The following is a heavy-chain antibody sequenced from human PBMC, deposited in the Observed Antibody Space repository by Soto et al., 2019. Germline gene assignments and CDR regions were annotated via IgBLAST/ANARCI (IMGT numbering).Heavy chain of an antibody. D-gene: IGHD6-19*01. J-gene: IGHJ4*02. CDR1: SASISSEQW. Sequence: QMQLQESGPGLVKPSETLSLTCAVSSASISSEQWWSWVRQPPGTGLEWIGEIHHSGNTNSNPSLKRRVTMSVDKSKNQFSLILNSLTAADTAVYYCARSFGWYAIDQWSQGTLVTVSS. CDR2: IHHSGNT. CDR3: ARSFGWYAIDQ. V-gene: IGHV4-4*02.